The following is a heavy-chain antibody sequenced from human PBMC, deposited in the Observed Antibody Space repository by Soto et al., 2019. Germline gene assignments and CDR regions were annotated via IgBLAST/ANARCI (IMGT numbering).Heavy chain of an antibody. CDR3: ARDPPNYSSGWYYYYYGMDV. CDR2: ISAYNGNT. V-gene: IGHV1-18*01. J-gene: IGHJ6*02. D-gene: IGHD6-19*01. CDR1: GYTFTSYG. Sequence: ASVKVSCKASGYTFTSYGISWLRQSPGQGLEWMGWISAYNGNTNYAQKLQGRVTMTTDTSTSTAYMELRSLRSDDTAVYYCARDPPNYSSGWYYYYYGMDVWGQGTTVTVSS.